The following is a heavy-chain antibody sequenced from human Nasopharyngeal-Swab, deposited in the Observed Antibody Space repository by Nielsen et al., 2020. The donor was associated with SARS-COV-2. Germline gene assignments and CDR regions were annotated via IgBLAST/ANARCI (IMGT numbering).Heavy chain of an antibody. CDR2: IYYSGST. Sequence: GSLRLSCTVSGGSISSSSYYWGWIRQPPGKGLEWIGSIYYSGSTYYNPSLKSRVTISVDTSKNQFSLKLSSVTAADTAVYYCARPLGVRGVTNGEMDVWGKGTTVTVSS. D-gene: IGHD3-10*01. CDR1: GGSISSSSYY. J-gene: IGHJ6*04. V-gene: IGHV4-39*01. CDR3: ARPLGVRGVTNGEMDV.